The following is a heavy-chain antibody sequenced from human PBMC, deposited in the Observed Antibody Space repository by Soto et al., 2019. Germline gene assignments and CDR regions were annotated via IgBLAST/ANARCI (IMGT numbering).Heavy chain of an antibody. V-gene: IGHV3-21*05. Sequence: PGGSLRLSCAASGFTFSSYSMNWVRQAPGKGLEWVSYISSSSSYIYYADSVKGRFTISRDNAKNSLYLQMNSLRAEDTAVYYCARDSSSSSGWFRFSTTLAYYFDYWGQGTLVTVSS. CDR2: ISSSSSYI. J-gene: IGHJ4*02. D-gene: IGHD6-19*01. CDR3: ARDSSSSSGWFRFSTTLAYYFDY. CDR1: GFTFSSYS.